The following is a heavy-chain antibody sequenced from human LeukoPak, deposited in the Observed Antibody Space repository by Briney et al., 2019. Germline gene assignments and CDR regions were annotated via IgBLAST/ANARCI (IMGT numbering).Heavy chain of an antibody. D-gene: IGHD3-10*01. J-gene: IGHJ5*02. CDR3: AKSGLRFGELISNWFDP. CDR2: ISWNSGSI. Sequence: GGSLRLSCAASGFTFEDYAMHWVRQAPGKGLEWFSGISWNSGSIGYADSVKGRFTISRDNAKNSLYLQMNSLRAEDTALYYCAKSGLRFGELISNWFDPWGQGTLVTVSS. CDR1: GFTFEDYA. V-gene: IGHV3-9*01.